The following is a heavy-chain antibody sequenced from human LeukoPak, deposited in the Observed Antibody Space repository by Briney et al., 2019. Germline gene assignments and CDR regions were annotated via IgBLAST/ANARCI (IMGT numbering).Heavy chain of an antibody. Sequence: GGSLRLSCAASGVTFSSDAMSWVRQAPGKGLEWVSAISGSGGSTYYADSVKGRFTISRDNSKNTLYLQMNSLRAEDTAVYYCAKDRGTVTTYNWFDPWGQGTLVTVSS. D-gene: IGHD4-17*01. CDR1: GVTFSSDA. CDR2: ISGSGGST. J-gene: IGHJ5*02. CDR3: AKDRGTVTTYNWFDP. V-gene: IGHV3-23*01.